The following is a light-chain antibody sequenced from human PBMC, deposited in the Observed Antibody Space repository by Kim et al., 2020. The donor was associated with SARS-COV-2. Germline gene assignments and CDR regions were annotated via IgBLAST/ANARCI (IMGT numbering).Light chain of an antibody. V-gene: IGLV6-57*03. CDR3: QSYDSSNVV. CDR1: SGSIGSNY. Sequence: GKPVHSSCTRSSGSIGSNYVQWYQQRPGSAPTTVIFEDDQRPSGVPDRFSGSIDSSSNSASLTSSGLKTEDEADYYCQSYDSSNVVFGGGTQLTVL. J-gene: IGLJ2*01. CDR2: EDD.